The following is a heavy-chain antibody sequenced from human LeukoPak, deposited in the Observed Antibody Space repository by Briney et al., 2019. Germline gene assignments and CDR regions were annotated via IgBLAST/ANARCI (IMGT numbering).Heavy chain of an antibody. V-gene: IGHV1-24*01. D-gene: IGHD3-22*01. CDR3: ATFGSSGYYYPIDY. CDR2: FDPEDGET. J-gene: IGHJ4*02. Sequence: ASVKVSCKVSGYTLTELSMHWVRQAPGKGLGWMGGFDPEDGETIYAQKFQGRVTMTEDTSTDTAYMELSSLRSEDTAVYYCATFGSSGYYYPIDYWGQGTLVTVSS. CDR1: GYTLTELS.